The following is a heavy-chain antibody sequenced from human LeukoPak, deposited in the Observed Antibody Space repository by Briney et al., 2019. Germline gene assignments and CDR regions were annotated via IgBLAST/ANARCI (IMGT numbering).Heavy chain of an antibody. CDR3: AKDSGLWLKYYFDY. D-gene: IGHD5-18*01. Sequence: GGSLRLSCVASGFTFSGHGMHWVRQAPGKGLEWVAVISYDASSINYADSVKGRFTISRDNSKNTLYLQMNSLRAEDTAVYYCAKDSGLWLKYYFDYWGQGTLVTVSS. J-gene: IGHJ4*02. CDR2: ISYDASSI. CDR1: GFTFSGHG. V-gene: IGHV3-30*18.